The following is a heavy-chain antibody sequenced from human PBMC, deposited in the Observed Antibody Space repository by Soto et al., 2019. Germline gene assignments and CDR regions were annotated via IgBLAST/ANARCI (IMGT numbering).Heavy chain of an antibody. J-gene: IGHJ3*02. V-gene: IGHV3-23*01. CDR2: ISGSGGST. CDR3: AKEDITGTRRGAFDI. D-gene: IGHD1-20*01. Sequence: GGTLRLCCAASGVTLSSYALSWVRQAPGKGLEWVSAISGSGGSTYYADSVKGRFTISRDNSKNTLYLQMNSLRAEDTAVYYCAKEDITGTRRGAFDIWGQGTMVTVSS. CDR1: GVTLSSYA.